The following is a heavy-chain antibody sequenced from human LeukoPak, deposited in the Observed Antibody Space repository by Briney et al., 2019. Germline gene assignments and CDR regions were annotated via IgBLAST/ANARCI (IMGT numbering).Heavy chain of an antibody. CDR3: ATDLLLGVVAAIPRTGY. V-gene: IGHV1-24*01. CDR2: FDPEDGET. CDR1: GYTLTELS. D-gene: IGHD2-15*01. Sequence: ASGKVSCKVSGYTLTELSMHWVRQAPGKGPEWMGGFDPEDGETIYAQKFQGRVTMTEDTSTDTAYMELSSLRYEDTAVYYCATDLLLGVVAAIPRTGYWGQGTLVTVSS. J-gene: IGHJ4*02.